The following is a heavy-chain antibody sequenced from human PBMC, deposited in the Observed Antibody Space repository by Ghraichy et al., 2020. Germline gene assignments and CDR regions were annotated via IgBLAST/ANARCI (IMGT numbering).Heavy chain of an antibody. Sequence: SETLSLTCTVSGGSISSSHYYWDWIRQPPGKGLEWLGNINSGGETYYNPSLKSRLSFSVDKSKNQFSLRVSSVTAADTALYYCERHPEAENCFDPWGPGTLVTVSS. CDR2: INSGGET. D-gene: IGHD6-19*01. CDR1: GGSISSSHYY. J-gene: IGHJ5*02. CDR3: ERHPEAENCFDP. V-gene: IGHV4-39*01.